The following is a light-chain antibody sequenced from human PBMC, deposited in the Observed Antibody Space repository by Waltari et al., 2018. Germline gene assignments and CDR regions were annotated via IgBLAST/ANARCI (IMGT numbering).Light chain of an antibody. Sequence: DIQMTQSPSSVSASVGDTVTITCQASQRITSWLAWYQQKPGKAPKLLIYAASSLQSGVPSRFSGSGSGTDFTLTISSLQPEDFATYYCQQANSFPFTFGPGTKVDIK. J-gene: IGKJ3*01. CDR1: QRITSW. V-gene: IGKV1D-12*01. CDR3: QQANSFPFT. CDR2: AAS.